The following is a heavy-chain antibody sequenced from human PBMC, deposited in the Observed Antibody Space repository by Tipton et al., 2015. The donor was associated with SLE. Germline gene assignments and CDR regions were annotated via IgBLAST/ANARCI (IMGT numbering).Heavy chain of an antibody. V-gene: IGHV4-39*07. CDR1: GGSISSHSYY. Sequence: TLSLTCTVSGGSISSHSYYWGWFRQPPGKGLEYIGSVYYSGATYYNPSLKSRVFISVDTSKSQFSLQLSSVTAADTAVYYCAREWVEYSSIWPDSWGQGTLVTVSS. CDR2: VYYSGAT. CDR3: AREWVEYSSIWPDS. D-gene: IGHD6-13*01. J-gene: IGHJ5*01.